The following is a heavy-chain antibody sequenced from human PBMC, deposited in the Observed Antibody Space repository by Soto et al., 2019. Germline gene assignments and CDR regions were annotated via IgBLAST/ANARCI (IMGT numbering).Heavy chain of an antibody. J-gene: IGHJ4*02. V-gene: IGHV4-61*01. CDR3: ARGGVRDSSYDY. D-gene: IGHD6-6*01. CDR1: GGSVSSGSYY. Sequence: KTSETLSLTCTVSGGSVSSGSYYWSWIRQPPGKGLEWIGYIYYSGSTNYNPSLKSRVTISVDTSKNQFSLKLSSVTAADTAVYYCARGGVRDSSYDYWGQGTLVTVSS. CDR2: IYYSGST.